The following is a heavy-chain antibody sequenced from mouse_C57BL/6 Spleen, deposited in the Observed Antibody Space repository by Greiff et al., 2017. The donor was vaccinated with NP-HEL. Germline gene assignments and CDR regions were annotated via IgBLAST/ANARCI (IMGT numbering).Heavy chain of an antibody. D-gene: IGHD2-5*01. J-gene: IGHJ1*03. V-gene: IGHV1-53*01. CDR3: TRDYSNCVYFDV. CDR2: INPSNGGT. CDR1: GYTFTSYW. Sequence: PLQQLGTELVKPGASVKLSCKASGYTFTSYWMHWVKQRPGQGLEWIGNINPSNGGTNYNEKFKSKATLTVDKSSRSAYMQLSSLTSEASEVYYCTRDYSNCVYFDVWGTGTTVTVSS.